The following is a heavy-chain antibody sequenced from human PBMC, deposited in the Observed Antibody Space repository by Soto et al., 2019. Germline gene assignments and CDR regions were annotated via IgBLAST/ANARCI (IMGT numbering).Heavy chain of an antibody. J-gene: IGHJ6*02. D-gene: IGHD2-15*01. Sequence: GGSLRLSCAASGFTFSSYSMNWVRHAPGKGLEWVSSITSSSTYIYYADSVKGRFTISRDNAKNSLYLQMNSLRAEDTAVYYCARALTQYCSGGSCYYYGMDVWGQGTTVTVSS. CDR1: GFTFSSYS. V-gene: IGHV3-21*01. CDR3: ARALTQYCSGGSCYYYGMDV. CDR2: ITSSSTYI.